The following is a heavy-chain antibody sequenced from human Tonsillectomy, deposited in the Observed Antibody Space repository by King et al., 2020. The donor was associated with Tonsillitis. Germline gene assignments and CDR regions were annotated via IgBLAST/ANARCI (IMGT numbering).Heavy chain of an antibody. CDR1: GFTFSSSS. D-gene: IGHD2-15*01. Sequence: VQLVQSGGGLVQPGGSLRLSCAASGFTFSSSSMNWVRQAPGRGLEWISYISTSSSTISYADSVKGRFTISRDNAKNSLYLQMSSLGDEDTAVYYCAKEVRLGWVVVTVGVWGQGTTVTVSS. CDR3: AKEVRLGWVVVTVGV. J-gene: IGHJ6*02. CDR2: ISTSSSTI. V-gene: IGHV3-48*02.